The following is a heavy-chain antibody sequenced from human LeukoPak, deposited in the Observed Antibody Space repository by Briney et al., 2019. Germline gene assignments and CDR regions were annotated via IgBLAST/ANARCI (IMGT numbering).Heavy chain of an antibody. CDR3: ARAQLGAHPEF. V-gene: IGHV3-74*01. J-gene: IGHJ4*02. CDR1: GFTFISYA. CDR2: IHSYGSNI. D-gene: IGHD1-1*01. Sequence: VGSVRLSCAASGFTFISYAMYWVRQAPGKGLVWVGCIHSYGSNISYADYVKGRFTISRDNAKNTLYLQMNSLRAEDTAVYYCARAQLGAHPEFWGQGTLVTVSS.